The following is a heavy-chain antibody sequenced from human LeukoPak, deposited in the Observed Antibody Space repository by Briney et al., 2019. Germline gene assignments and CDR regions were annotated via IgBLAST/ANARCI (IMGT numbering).Heavy chain of an antibody. CDR1: GFTFSSYS. D-gene: IGHD6-19*01. CDR2: ISSSSSYI. V-gene: IGHV3-21*01. J-gene: IGHJ4*02. CDR3: AGETPDSSKFDY. Sequence: GGSLRLSCAASGFTFSSYSMNWVRQAPGKGLEWVSSISSSSSYIYYADSVQGRFTISRDNAKNSLYLQMNSLRAEETAVYYCAGETPDSSKFDYWGQGTPVTGSS.